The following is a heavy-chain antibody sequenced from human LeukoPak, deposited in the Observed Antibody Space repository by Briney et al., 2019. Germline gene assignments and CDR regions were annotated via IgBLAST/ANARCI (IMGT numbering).Heavy chain of an antibody. CDR1: GFTFDKYA. CDR3: VNDFTNYYDSSGYLGS. J-gene: IGHJ5*01. Sequence: PGRSLRLSCAASGFTFDKYAMHWVRQTPGKGLEWVSGISWNSGSMGYADSVKGRFNISRDNAKNSLYLQMDSLRIDDTALYYCVNDFTNYYDSSGYLGSWGQGTLVTVSS. V-gene: IGHV3-9*01. CDR2: ISWNSGSM. D-gene: IGHD3-22*01.